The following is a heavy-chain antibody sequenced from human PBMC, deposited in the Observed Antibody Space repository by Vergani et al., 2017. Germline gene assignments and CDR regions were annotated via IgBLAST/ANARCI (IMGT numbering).Heavy chain of an antibody. J-gene: IGHJ5*02. V-gene: IGHV4-34*01. CDR1: GGSFSGYY. Sequence: QVQLQQWSAGLLKPSETLSLTCAVYGGSFSGYYWSWIRQPPGKGLEWIGEINHSGSTNYNPSLKSRVTISVDTSKNQFSLKLSSVTAADTAVYYCARRGIQLWLPHWFDPWGQGTLVTVSS. CDR2: INHSGST. CDR3: ARRGIQLWLPHWFDP. D-gene: IGHD5-18*01.